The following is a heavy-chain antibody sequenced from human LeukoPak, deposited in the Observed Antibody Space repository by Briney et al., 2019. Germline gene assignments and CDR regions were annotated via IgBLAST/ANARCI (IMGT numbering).Heavy chain of an antibody. CDR2: ISHDGSNK. V-gene: IGHV3-30*18. Sequence: PGRSLRLSCAAALINFSSYGMRGLRQAPGKGLEWVAVISHDGSNKYYADSVKGRFTISRDNSKNTLYLQMNSLRAEDTSGYYCPKGWASSSLYDACDICVEGTMVTVSS. CDR1: LINFSSYG. D-gene: IGHD6-13*01. CDR3: PKGWASSSLYDACDI. J-gene: IGHJ3*02.